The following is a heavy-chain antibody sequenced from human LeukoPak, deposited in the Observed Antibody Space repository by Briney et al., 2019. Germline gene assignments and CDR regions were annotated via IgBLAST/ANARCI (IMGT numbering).Heavy chain of an antibody. CDR1: GFTFSSYA. V-gene: IGHV3-23*01. Sequence: GGSLRLSCAASGFTFSSYAMSWVRQAPGKGLEWVSAISGSGGSTYYADSVKGRFTISRDNAKNTLYLQMNSLKAEDTAMYYCARDLKYSSSGVRGDYWGQGTLVTVSS. D-gene: IGHD6-6*01. J-gene: IGHJ4*02. CDR3: ARDLKYSSSGVRGDY. CDR2: ISGSGGST.